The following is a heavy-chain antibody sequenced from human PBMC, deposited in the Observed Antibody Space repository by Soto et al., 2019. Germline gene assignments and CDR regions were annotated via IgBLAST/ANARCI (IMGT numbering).Heavy chain of an antibody. D-gene: IGHD4-4*01. V-gene: IGHV3-72*01. CDR3: ARGLDSNYEA. J-gene: IGHJ5*02. CDR2: TRSKANSYTT. CDR1: GFTSSDHY. Sequence: LRLSCAASGFTSSDHYMDWVRQAPGKGLEWVGRTRSKANSYTTEYAASVKGRFTISRDDSKNSLYLQMNSLRTDDTAVYYCARGLDSNYEAWGQGTLVTVSS.